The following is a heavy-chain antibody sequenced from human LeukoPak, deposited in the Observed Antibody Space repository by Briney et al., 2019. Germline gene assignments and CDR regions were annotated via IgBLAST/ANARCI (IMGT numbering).Heavy chain of an antibody. J-gene: IGHJ6*04. CDR2: IWYDGSNK. CDR3: ARGNGDSLLYGMDV. CDR1: GFTFSSYG. D-gene: IGHD4-17*01. Sequence: GRSLRLSCAASGFTFSSYGMHWVRQAPGKGLEWVAVIWYDGSNKYYADSVKGRFTISRDNSKNTLYLQMNSLRAEDTAAYYCARGNGDSLLYGMDVWGKGTTVTVSS. V-gene: IGHV3-33*01.